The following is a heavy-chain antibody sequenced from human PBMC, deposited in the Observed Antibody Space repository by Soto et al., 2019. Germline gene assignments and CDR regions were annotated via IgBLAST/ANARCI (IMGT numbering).Heavy chain of an antibody. CDR1: GGTFSIYA. Sequence: SVKVSCKASGGTFSIYAISCVLQSPLQWLEWMGGIIPIFGTANYAQKFQGRVTITADESTSTAYMELSSLRSEDTAVYYCARSGIRIFGVVPRDDAFDIWGQGTMVTVSS. V-gene: IGHV1-69*13. J-gene: IGHJ3*02. CDR3: ARSGIRIFGVVPRDDAFDI. CDR2: IIPIFGTA. D-gene: IGHD3-3*01.